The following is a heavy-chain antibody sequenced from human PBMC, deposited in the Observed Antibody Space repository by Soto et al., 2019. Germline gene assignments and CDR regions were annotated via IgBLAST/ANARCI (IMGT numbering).Heavy chain of an antibody. CDR3: TTGVRLRYFDWPYPFDY. J-gene: IGHJ4*02. D-gene: IGHD3-9*01. CDR2: IKSKTDGGTA. V-gene: IGHV3-15*01. CDR1: GFTFSNAW. Sequence: GGSLRLSCAASGFTFSNAWMSWVRQAPGKGLEWVGRIKSKTDGGTADYAAPVKGRFTISRDDSKNTLYLQMNSLKTEDTAVYYCTTGVRLRYFDWPYPFDYWGQGTLVTVSS.